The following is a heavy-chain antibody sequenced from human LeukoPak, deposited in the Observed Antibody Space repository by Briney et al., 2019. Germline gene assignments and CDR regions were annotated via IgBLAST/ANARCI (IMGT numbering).Heavy chain of an antibody. CDR1: GFTFSSHG. CDR2: ITTSGTST. Sequence: GGSLRLSCAASGFTFSSHGMNWVRQAPGKGLEWISYITTSGTSTYYADSVKGRFTISRDNGKTALSLQMNSLRAEDTAVYYCVVHSATSCYWGQGTLVTVSS. V-gene: IGHV3-48*03. D-gene: IGHD1-26*01. CDR3: VVHSATSCY. J-gene: IGHJ4*02.